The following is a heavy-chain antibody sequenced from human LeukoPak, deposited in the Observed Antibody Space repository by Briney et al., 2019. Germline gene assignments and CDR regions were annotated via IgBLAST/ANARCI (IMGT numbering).Heavy chain of an antibody. CDR1: GFTVSSNY. CDR3: TLVPPNP. CDR2: IYSNGDT. D-gene: IGHD2-2*01. J-gene: IGHJ5*02. V-gene: IGHV3-66*01. Sequence: GGSLRLSCAASGFTVSSNYMSWVRQAPGKGLEWVSVIYSNGDTYYADSVKDRFTIPRDNSKNTLYLQMGSPRAEDTAIYYCTLVPPNPWGQGTLVTVSS.